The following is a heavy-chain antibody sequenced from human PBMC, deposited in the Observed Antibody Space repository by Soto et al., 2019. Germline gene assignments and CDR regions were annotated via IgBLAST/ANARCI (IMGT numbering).Heavy chain of an antibody. CDR3: VRGRYGSEIH. V-gene: IGHV3-53*04. Sequence: EVRLVESGGGLVQPGGSLRLSCAAFGFTVSSNYMTWVRLAPGKGLEWVSLVYNGGATHYAASVKGRFTISTHSSQNTLFLHMNSPRAEDTATYYCVRGRYGSEIHWGQGTKVTVSS. D-gene: IGHD3-10*01. CDR1: GFTVSSNY. J-gene: IGHJ4*02. CDR2: VYNGGAT.